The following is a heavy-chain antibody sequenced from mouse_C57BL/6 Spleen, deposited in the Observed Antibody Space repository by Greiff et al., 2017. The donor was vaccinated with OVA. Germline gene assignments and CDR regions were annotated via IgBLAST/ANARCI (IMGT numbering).Heavy chain of an antibody. V-gene: IGHV5-9-1*02. CDR1: GFTFSSYA. Sequence: EVKLMESGEGLVKPGGSLKLSCAASGFTFSSYAMSWVRQTPEKRLEWVAYISSGGDYIYYADTVKGRFTISRDNARNTLYLQMSSLKSEDTAVYYCTRAVLEYDVWFAYWGQGTLVTVSA. J-gene: IGHJ3*01. CDR2: ISSGGDYI. D-gene: IGHD2-4*01. CDR3: TRAVLEYDVWFAY.